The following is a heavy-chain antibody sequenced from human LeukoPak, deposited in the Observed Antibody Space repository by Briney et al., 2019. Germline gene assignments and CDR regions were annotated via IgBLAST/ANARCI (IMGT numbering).Heavy chain of an antibody. J-gene: IGHJ3*01. CDR3: ARDLIRGGVPDALDL. CDR2: INTYDGST. Sequence: ASVKVSCKASGYSFTTYGISWVRQAPGQGLEWMGCINTYDGSTYYAQNFQGRVTMTTDTSTSTAYMELRSLRSDDTAVYYCARDLIRGGVPDALDLWGQGTMVTVSS. CDR1: GYSFTTYG. V-gene: IGHV1-18*01. D-gene: IGHD3-10*01.